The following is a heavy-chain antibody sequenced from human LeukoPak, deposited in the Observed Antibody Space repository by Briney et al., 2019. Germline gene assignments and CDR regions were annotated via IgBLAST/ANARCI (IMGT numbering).Heavy chain of an antibody. V-gene: IGHV1-46*01. D-gene: IGHD3-3*01. CDR1: GYTFTSYY. J-gene: IGHJ4*02. CDR2: INPSGGST. Sequence: ASVKVSCKASGYTFTSYYMHWVRQAPGQGLEWMGIINPSGGSTSYAQKFQGRVTMPRDMSTSTVYMELSSLRSEDTAVYYCARESRPTSDDFWSGYYFSGFDSWGQGTLVTVSS. CDR3: ARESRPTSDDFWSGYYFSGFDS.